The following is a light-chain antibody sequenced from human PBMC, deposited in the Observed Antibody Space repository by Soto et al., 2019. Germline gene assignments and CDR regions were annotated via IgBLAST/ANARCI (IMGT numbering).Light chain of an antibody. CDR2: EVS. J-gene: IGLJ1*01. Sequence: QSALTQPASVSGSPGQSITISCTGTSSDLGAYDYVSWYQHHPGKAPKLLIYEVSNRPSGVSNRFSGSKSGNTASLTISGLQAEDEADYYCSSYTIIYSYVFGTATKLTVL. V-gene: IGLV2-14*01. CDR3: SSYTIIYSYV. CDR1: SSDLGAYDY.